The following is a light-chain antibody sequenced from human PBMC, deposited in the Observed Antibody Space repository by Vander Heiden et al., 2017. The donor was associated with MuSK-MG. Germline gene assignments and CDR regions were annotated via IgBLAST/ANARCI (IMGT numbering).Light chain of an antibody. CDR2: GTS. V-gene: IGKV3-20*01. J-gene: IGKJ2*01. Sequence: EIVLTQSPGTLSLSPGERATLSCRASQSVRSSYLAWYQQKPGQAPRLLIYGTSIRATGTADRFSGSGSGTDFTLTISRLEPEDFGVYYCQQYGGSPTYTFGQGTKLEIK. CDR3: QQYGGSPTYT. CDR1: QSVRSSY.